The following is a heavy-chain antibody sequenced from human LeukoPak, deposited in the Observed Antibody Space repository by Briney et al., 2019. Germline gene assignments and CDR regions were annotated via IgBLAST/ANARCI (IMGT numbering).Heavy chain of an antibody. CDR2: ISADGRSI. CDR3: ARGDYDKYGMDV. CDR1: GFTFSSYS. Sequence: GGSLRLSCAASGFTFSSYSMSWVRQAPGKGLEWVSCISADGRSIHYADSVKGRFTISRDNAKNSLFLQMNSLRAEDTAVYYCARGDYDKYGMDVWGQGTTVTVSS. V-gene: IGHV3-48*01. J-gene: IGHJ6*02.